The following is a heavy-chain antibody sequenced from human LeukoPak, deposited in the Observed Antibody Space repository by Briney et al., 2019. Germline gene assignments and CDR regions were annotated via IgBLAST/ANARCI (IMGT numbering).Heavy chain of an antibody. Sequence: SQTLSLTCAISGDRFSSSFAAWTWIRQSPSRGLEWLGRTYFRSQLYNDYAESLKSRITINPDTSKNQFSLHLNSVTPEDTAVYFCSRGRSLGYCSSTSCYVSDAFDIWGQGTMVTVSS. D-gene: IGHD2-2*01. CDR2: TYFRSQLYN. J-gene: IGHJ3*02. V-gene: IGHV6-1*01. CDR3: SRGRSLGYCSSTSCYVSDAFDI. CDR1: GDRFSSSFAA.